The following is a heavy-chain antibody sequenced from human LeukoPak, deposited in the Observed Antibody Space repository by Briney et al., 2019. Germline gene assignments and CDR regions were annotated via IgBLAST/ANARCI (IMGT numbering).Heavy chain of an antibody. CDR1: GGSISSSSYY. CDR3: ARDSGDGSGSYYYYYYMDV. J-gene: IGHJ6*03. V-gene: IGHV4-39*07. Sequence: SETLSLTCTVSGGSISSSSYYWGWIRQPPGKGLEWIGSIYYNGSTYYNPSLKSRVTISVDTSNNQFSLKLSSVTAADTAVYYCARDSGDGSGSYYYYYYMDVWGKGTTVTVSS. CDR2: IYYNGST. D-gene: IGHD3-10*01.